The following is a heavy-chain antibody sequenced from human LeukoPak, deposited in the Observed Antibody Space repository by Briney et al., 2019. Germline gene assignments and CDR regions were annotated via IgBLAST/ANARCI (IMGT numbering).Heavy chain of an antibody. CDR1: GGSVSSYY. D-gene: IGHD2-21*02. V-gene: IGHV4-59*02. Sequence: SETLSLTCTVSGGSVSSYYWSWIRQTPGNGLEWIGDVYYSGSTNYNPSLKSRVTISVDTSKNQFSLKLSSVTAADTAVYSCARGGGDSRWRYYIDYWGQGTLVTVSS. CDR3: ARGGGDSRWRYYIDY. J-gene: IGHJ4*02. CDR2: VYYSGST.